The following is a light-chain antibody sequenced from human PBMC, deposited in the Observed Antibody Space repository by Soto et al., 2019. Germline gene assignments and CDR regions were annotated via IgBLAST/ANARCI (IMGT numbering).Light chain of an antibody. Sequence: QSALTQPASVSGSPGQSITISCTGTSSDVGGYNYVSWYQQHPGKAPKLMIYEVTNRHSGVSNRFSGSKSANTASLTISGLQAEDEADYYCSSYTSTSTLVFGGGTKLTGL. V-gene: IGLV2-14*01. J-gene: IGLJ2*01. CDR1: SSDVGGYNY. CDR3: SSYTSTSTLV. CDR2: EVT.